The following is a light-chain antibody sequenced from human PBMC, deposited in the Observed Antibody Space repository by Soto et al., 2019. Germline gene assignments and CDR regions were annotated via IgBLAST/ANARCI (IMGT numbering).Light chain of an antibody. Sequence: DIQMTQSPSSLSASVGDRVTITCRASQGISNYLAWYQQKPGKVPKLLIYAASTLQSGVPSRFSGSGSGTECTLTISSLQPEDVATYYCQKYNSAPLPFGGGTKVEIK. CDR1: QGISNY. CDR3: QKYNSAPLP. V-gene: IGKV1-27*01. CDR2: AAS. J-gene: IGKJ4*01.